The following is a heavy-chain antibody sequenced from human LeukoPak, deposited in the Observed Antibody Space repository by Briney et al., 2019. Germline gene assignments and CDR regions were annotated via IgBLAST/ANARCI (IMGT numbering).Heavy chain of an antibody. Sequence: SETLSLTCTVSGGSMSSYYWSWIRQPPGKGREWIGYISYSGSTNYNPSLKSRITISVDTSKNQFSLKLSSVTAADTAVYYCARSGVTALSWVDPWGQGTLVTVSS. CDR3: ARSGVTALSWVDP. J-gene: IGHJ5*02. D-gene: IGHD2-21*02. V-gene: IGHV4-59*08. CDR1: GGSMSSYY. CDR2: ISYSGST.